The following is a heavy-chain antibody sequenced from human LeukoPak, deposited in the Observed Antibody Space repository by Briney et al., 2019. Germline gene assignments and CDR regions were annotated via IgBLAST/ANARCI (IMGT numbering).Heavy chain of an antibody. V-gene: IGHV5-10-1*01. D-gene: IGHD1-1*01. J-gene: IGHJ6*04. CDR1: GYSSTSYW. CDR2: IDPSDSYT. CDR3: ARQGYNWNDGEVYYYYGMDV. Sequence: GESLKISCKGSGYSSTSYWISWVRQMPGKGLEWMGRIDPSDSYTNYSPSFQGHVTISADKSISTAYLQWSSLKASDTAMYYCARQGYNWNDGEVYYYYGMDVWGKGTTVTVSS.